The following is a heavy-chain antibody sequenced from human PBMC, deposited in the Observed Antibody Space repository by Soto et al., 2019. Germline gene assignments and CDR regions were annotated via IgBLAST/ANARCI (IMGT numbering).Heavy chain of an antibody. CDR3: ARGGLANWFDP. V-gene: IGHV4-31*03. CDR2: IYYSGST. J-gene: IGHJ5*02. CDR1: GGSISSGGYY. Sequence: SETLSLTCTVSGGSISSGGYYWSWIRQHPGKGLEWIGYIYYSGSTYYNPSLKSRVTISVDTSKNQFSLKLSSVTAADTAVYYCARGGLANWFDPWGQGTLVTVS.